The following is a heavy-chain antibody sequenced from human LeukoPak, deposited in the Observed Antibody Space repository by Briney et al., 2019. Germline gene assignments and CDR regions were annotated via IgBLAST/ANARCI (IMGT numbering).Heavy chain of an antibody. CDR3: ARWSRGGNWFDP. CDR1: GGSISSGGYY. J-gene: IGHJ5*02. CDR2: IYYSGST. Sequence: PSQTLSLTCTVSGGSISSGGYYWSWIRQHPGKGLEWIGYIYYSGSTYYNPSLKGRVTISVDTSKNQFSLKLSSVTAADTAVYYCARWSRGGNWFDPWGQGTLVTVSS. V-gene: IGHV4-31*03.